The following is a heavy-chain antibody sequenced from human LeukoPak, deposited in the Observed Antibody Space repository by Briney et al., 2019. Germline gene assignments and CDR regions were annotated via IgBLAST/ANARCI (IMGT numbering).Heavy chain of an antibody. J-gene: IGHJ4*02. Sequence: PSETLSLTCTVSVVSISSSPYYWGWIRQPPGKGVEWIGSIYYSGSTYYNPSLTSRDTLSVYTSKNQFSLKLSSVTGADTGVYYCSSQSYDSSGYYDVDYWGQGTLVTVSS. V-gene: IGHV4-39*01. CDR3: SSQSYDSSGYYDVDY. D-gene: IGHD3-22*01. CDR1: VVSISSSPYY. CDR2: IYYSGST.